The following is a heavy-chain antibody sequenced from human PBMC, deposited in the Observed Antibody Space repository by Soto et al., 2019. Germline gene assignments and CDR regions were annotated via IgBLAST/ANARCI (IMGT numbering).Heavy chain of an antibody. Sequence: GGSLRLSCAASGFTVSSIYTSWVRQAPGKGLEWVSVIYSGDSTYYADSVKGRFTISRDNSRNTLSLQMNSLRAEDTAVYYCAKDHYGSAIYGMDVWGQGTTVTVSS. J-gene: IGHJ6*02. D-gene: IGHD3-10*01. V-gene: IGHV3-66*01. CDR2: IYSGDST. CDR1: GFTVSSIY. CDR3: AKDHYGSAIYGMDV.